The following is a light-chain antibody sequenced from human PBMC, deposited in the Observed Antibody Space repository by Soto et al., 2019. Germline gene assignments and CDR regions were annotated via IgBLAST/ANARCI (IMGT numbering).Light chain of an antibody. CDR1: SSDVGGYIY. V-gene: IGLV2-11*01. J-gene: IGLJ1*01. CDR2: DVS. Sequence: QSVLTQPRSVSGSPGQSVTISCTGTSSDVGGYIYVSWYQQHPGKAPKLMMFDVSKRPSGVPDRFSGSKSDNTAPLTISGLQTEDEADYFCCSYAGNYTYVFGTGTKVTVL. CDR3: CSYAGNYTYV.